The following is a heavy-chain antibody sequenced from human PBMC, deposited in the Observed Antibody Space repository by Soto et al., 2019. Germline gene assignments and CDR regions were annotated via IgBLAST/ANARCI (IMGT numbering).Heavy chain of an antibody. J-gene: IGHJ5*02. V-gene: IGHV4-59*01. CDR1: GGSISSYY. D-gene: IGHD3-3*01. CDR3: ARDLGDFWSGYLYNWFDP. Sequence: SETLSLTCSVSGGSISSYYWSWIRQPPGKGLEWIGYIYYSGSTNYNPSLKSRVTISVDTSKNQFSLKLSSVTAADTAVYYCARDLGDFWSGYLYNWFDPWGQGTLVTVSS. CDR2: IYYSGST.